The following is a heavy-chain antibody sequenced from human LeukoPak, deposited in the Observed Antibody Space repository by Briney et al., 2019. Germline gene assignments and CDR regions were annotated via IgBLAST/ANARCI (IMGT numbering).Heavy chain of an antibody. V-gene: IGHV3-11*01. CDR3: ARDVVVVPAAEVEYFDY. D-gene: IGHD2-2*01. J-gene: IGHJ4*02. CDR2: ISSSGSTI. Sequence: PSETLSLTCTVSGGSISSSSYYWGWIRQAPGKGLEWVSYISSSGSTIYYADSVKGRFTISRDNAKNSLYLQMNSLRAEDTAVYYCARDVVVVPAAEVEYFDYWGQGTLVTVSS. CDR1: GGSISSSSYY.